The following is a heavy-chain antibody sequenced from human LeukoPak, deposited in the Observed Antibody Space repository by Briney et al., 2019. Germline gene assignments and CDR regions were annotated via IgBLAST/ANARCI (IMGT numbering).Heavy chain of an antibody. J-gene: IGHJ2*01. V-gene: IGHV3-73*01. D-gene: IGHD3/OR15-3a*01. CDR1: GFTFSDSP. CDR2: IRGKGNKYAT. Sequence: PGGSLRLSCAASGFTFSDSPMHWVRQASGRGLEWVGRIRGKGNKYATAYAASVKGRFTISRDDSQNMAFLHMNSLKTEDTAIYYCASPKGLDWERYFDLWGRGTLVTVSS. CDR3: ASPKGLDWERYFDL.